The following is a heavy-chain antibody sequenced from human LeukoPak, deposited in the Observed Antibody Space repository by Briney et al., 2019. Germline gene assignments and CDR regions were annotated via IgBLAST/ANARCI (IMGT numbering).Heavy chain of an antibody. CDR2: INPNSGGT. CDR3: ARDPYYYDSSGYSNWFDP. Sequence: ASVKVSCKASGYTFTGYYMHWVRQAPGQGLEWMGWINPNSGGTNYAQKFQGRVTMTRDTSIGTAYMELSRLRSDDTAVYYCARDPYYYDSSGYSNWFDPWGQGTLVTVSS. J-gene: IGHJ5*02. D-gene: IGHD3-22*01. V-gene: IGHV1-2*02. CDR1: GYTFTGYY.